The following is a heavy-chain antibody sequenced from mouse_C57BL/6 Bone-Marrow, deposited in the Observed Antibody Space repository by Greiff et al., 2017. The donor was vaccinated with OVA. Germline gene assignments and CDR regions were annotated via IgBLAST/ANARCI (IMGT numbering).Heavy chain of an antibody. D-gene: IGHD1-1*01. Sequence: QVQLQQSGAELVKPGASVKISCKASGYAFSSYWMNWVKQRPGKGLEWIGQLYPGDGDTNYNGKFKGKATLTADKSSSTAYMQLSSLTSEDSAVYFCARRDGSSFLDYWGQGTSVTVSS. CDR1: GYAFSSYW. J-gene: IGHJ4*01. CDR3: ARRDGSSFLDY. V-gene: IGHV1-80*01. CDR2: LYPGDGDT.